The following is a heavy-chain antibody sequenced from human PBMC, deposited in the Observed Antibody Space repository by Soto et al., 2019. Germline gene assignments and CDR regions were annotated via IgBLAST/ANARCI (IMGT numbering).Heavy chain of an antibody. J-gene: IGHJ6*02. CDR2: IHYSGSI. V-gene: IGHV4-30-4*02. Sequence: SDALSLTCTVSGGSISYEYSNWTWIRQSPGKGLEWIGYIHYSGSIIYNPSFKSRVTISVDTSKNQFSLQLSSVTAADTAVYFCAREDDGGDRDYYGLDVWGQGTTVT. D-gene: IGHD2-21*02. CDR3: AREDDGGDRDYYGLDV. CDR1: GGSISYEYSN.